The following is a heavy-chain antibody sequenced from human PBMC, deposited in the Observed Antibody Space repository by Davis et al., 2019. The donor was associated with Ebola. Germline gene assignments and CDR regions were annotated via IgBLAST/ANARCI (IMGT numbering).Heavy chain of an antibody. J-gene: IGHJ4*02. Sequence: PSETLSLTCTVSGGSISSGGYYWSWIRQHPGKGLEWIGYIYYSGSTYYNPSLKSRVTISVDTSKNQFSLKLSSVTAADTAVYYCARVPLTTVTTYYFDYWGQGTLVTVSS. D-gene: IGHD4-11*01. CDR1: GGSISSGGYY. CDR3: ARVPLTTVTTYYFDY. V-gene: IGHV4-31*03. CDR2: IYYSGST.